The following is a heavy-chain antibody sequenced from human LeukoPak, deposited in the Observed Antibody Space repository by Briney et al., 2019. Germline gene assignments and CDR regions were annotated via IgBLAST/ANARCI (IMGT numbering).Heavy chain of an antibody. CDR1: GFTFSDYY. CDR2: ISSSGSTI. J-gene: IGHJ4*02. Sequence: GGSLRLSCAASGFTFSDYYMSWIRQAPGKGLEWVSYISSSGSTIYYADSVKGRFTISRDNAKNSLYLQMSSLRSEDTAVYYCARGYYCSGGSCYHSDYWGQGTLVTVSS. CDR3: ARGYYCSGGSCYHSDY. D-gene: IGHD2-15*01. V-gene: IGHV3-11*01.